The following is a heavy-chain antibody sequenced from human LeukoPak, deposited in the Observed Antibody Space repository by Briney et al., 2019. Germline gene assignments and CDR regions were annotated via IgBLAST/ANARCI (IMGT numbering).Heavy chain of an antibody. CDR3: ARGGNSYYYYYMDV. Sequence: GGSLRLSCAASGFTFSSYSMNWVRQAPGKGLEWVSSISSSSSYIYYADSVKGRFTISRVNAKNSLYLQMNSLRAEDTAVYYCARGGNSYYYYYMDVWGKGTTVTVSS. CDR1: GFTFSSYS. V-gene: IGHV3-21*01. CDR2: ISSSSSYI. D-gene: IGHD4-23*01. J-gene: IGHJ6*03.